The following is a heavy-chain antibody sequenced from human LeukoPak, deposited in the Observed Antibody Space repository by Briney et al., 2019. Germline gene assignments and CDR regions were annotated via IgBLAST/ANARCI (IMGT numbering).Heavy chain of an antibody. CDR1: GGSISSSSYY. CDR2: IYYSGST. CDR3: ASSVVPAAIVDY. J-gene: IGHJ4*02. D-gene: IGHD2-2*01. Sequence: PSETLSLTCTVSGGSISSSSYYWGWIRQPPGKGLEWIGSIYYSGSTYDNPSLKSRVTISVDTSKNQFSLKLSSVTAADTAVYYCASSVVPAAIVDYWGQGTLVTVSS. V-gene: IGHV4-39*01.